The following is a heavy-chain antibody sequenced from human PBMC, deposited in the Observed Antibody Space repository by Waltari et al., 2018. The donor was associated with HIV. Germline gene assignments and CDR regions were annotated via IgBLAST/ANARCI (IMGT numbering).Heavy chain of an antibody. Sequence: QLQLQESGPGLVKPSETLSLTCTVSGGSISSSSYYWGWIRQPPGKGLEWIGSIYYSGSTYYNPSLNSRVTISVDTSKNQFSLKLSSVTAADTAVYYCARGSTPPRSHTHLSHVWGQGTTVTVSS. J-gene: IGHJ6*02. CDR2: IYYSGST. V-gene: IGHV4-39*07. CDR3: ARGSTPPRSHTHLSHV. D-gene: IGHD2-15*01. CDR1: GGSISSSSYY.